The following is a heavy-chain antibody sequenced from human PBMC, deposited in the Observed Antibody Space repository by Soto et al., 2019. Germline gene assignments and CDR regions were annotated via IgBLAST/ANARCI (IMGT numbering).Heavy chain of an antibody. CDR3: ARDGEDKAADAMVY. CDR1: GYTITCCA. D-gene: IGHD6-13*01. V-gene: IGHV1-3*01. J-gene: IGHJ4*02. CDR2: FNAGDGDT. Sequence: QVQLVQSGAEVKKPGASVRVSCKASGYTITCCAMHWVRQAPGQRPEWMGWFNAGDGDTKYSQNFQGRFTIIRDTSASTVYMELSSLRPEDTAVYYCARDGEDKAADAMVYWGQGTLVTVSS.